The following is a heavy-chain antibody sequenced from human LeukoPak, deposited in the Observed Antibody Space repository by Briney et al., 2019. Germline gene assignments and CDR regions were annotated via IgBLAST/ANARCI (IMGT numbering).Heavy chain of an antibody. Sequence: SETLSLTCTVSGGSISSYYWSWIRQPPGKGLEWIGYIYYSGSTNYNPSLKSRVTISVDTSKNQFSLKLSSVTAADTAVYYCARAEGFGEMPDYWGQGTLVTVSS. CDR2: IYYSGST. J-gene: IGHJ4*02. D-gene: IGHD3-10*01. V-gene: IGHV4-59*08. CDR1: GGSISSYY. CDR3: ARAEGFGEMPDY.